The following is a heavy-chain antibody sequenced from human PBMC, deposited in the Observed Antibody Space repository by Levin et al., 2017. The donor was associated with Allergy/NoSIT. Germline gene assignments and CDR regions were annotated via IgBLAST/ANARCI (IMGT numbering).Heavy chain of an antibody. J-gene: IGHJ4*02. D-gene: IGHD2-2*01. Sequence: GESLKISCQASGYSFTSYWIGWVRQMPGKGLEWMGIIYPGDSETRFSPSFQGQVTFSADKSISTAYLQWSSLKASDTAMYYCARSKGYCSSTNCALFDYWGQGTLVTVSS. CDR2: IYPGDSET. CDR3: ARSKGYCSSTNCALFDY. CDR1: GYSFTSYW. V-gene: IGHV5-51*01.